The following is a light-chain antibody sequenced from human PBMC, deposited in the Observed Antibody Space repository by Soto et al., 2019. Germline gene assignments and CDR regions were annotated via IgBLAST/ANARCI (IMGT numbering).Light chain of an antibody. J-gene: IGLJ2*01. V-gene: IGLV1-40*01. CDR1: SSNIGAGYD. CDR2: GNS. Sequence: QYVLTQPPSVSGAPGQRVTISCTGSSSNIGAGYDVHWYQQLPGTAPKLLISGNSNRPSGVPDRFSGSKSGTSASLAITGLQAEDEADYYCQSYDSSLSRVFGGGTQLTVL. CDR3: QSYDSSLSRV.